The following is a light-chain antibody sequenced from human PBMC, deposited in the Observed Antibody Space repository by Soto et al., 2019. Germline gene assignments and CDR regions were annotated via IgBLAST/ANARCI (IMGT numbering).Light chain of an antibody. V-gene: IGLV1-47*01. CDR2: RNN. J-gene: IGLJ1*01. CDR3: AAWDDSLSGL. Sequence: QSVLTQPPSASGTPGQRVTVSCSGSSSKMGSNYVYWYQQLPGTAPKLLIYRNNQRPSGVPDRFSGSKSGTSASLAISGLRSEDEADYYCAAWDDSLSGLFGTGTKVTVL. CDR1: SSKMGSNY.